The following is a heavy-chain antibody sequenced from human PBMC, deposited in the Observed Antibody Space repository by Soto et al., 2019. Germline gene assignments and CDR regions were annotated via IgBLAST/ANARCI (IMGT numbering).Heavy chain of an antibody. CDR3: ARGPIAADILVDY. CDR1: GYTFTSYA. V-gene: IGHV1-3*01. J-gene: IGHJ4*02. D-gene: IGHD6-6*01. Sequence: ASVKVSCKASGYTFTSYAMHWVRQAPGQRLEWMGWINAGNGNTKYSQKFQGRVTITRDTSASTAYMELSSLRSEDTAVYYCARGPIAADILVDYCGQGTLVTVSS. CDR2: INAGNGNT.